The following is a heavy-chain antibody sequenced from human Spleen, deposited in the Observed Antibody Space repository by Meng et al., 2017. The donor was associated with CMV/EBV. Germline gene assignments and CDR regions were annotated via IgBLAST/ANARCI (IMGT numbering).Heavy chain of an antibody. CDR2: ITSSSSYI. Sequence: GSLRLSCAASGFTFSVYSMNWVRQAPGKGLEWVSSITSSSSYIYYADSVKGRFTISRDNAKNSLYLQMNSLRAEDTAVYYCARDDFGVVTNYWGQGTVVTVSS. CDR3: ARDDFGVVTNY. CDR1: GFTFSVYS. V-gene: IGHV3-21*01. J-gene: IGHJ4*02. D-gene: IGHD3-3*01.